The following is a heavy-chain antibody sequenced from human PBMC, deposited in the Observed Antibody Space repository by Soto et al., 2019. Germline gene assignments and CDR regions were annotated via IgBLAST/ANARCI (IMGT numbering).Heavy chain of an antibody. CDR1: GGSISSYY. Sequence: SETLSLTCTVSGGSISSYYWSWIRQPPGKGLEWIGYIYYSGSTNYNPSLKSRVTISVDTSKNQFSLKLSSVTAADTAVYYCARPVDTAMTLDFAYWGQGTLVTVSS. J-gene: IGHJ4*02. V-gene: IGHV4-59*08. CDR2: IYYSGST. CDR3: ARPVDTAMTLDFAY. D-gene: IGHD5-18*01.